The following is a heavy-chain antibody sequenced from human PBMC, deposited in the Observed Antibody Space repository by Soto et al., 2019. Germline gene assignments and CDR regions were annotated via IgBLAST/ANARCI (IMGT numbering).Heavy chain of an antibody. Sequence: ASVKVSCKASGYTFTSYGISWVRQAPGQGLEWMGWISAYNGNTNYAQKLQGRVTMTTDTSTSTAYMELRSLRSDDTAVYYCARGGATTYSDFWSGPDYWGQGTLVTVSS. CDR1: GYTFTSYG. D-gene: IGHD3-3*01. J-gene: IGHJ4*02. V-gene: IGHV1-18*04. CDR2: ISAYNGNT. CDR3: ARGGATTYSDFWSGPDY.